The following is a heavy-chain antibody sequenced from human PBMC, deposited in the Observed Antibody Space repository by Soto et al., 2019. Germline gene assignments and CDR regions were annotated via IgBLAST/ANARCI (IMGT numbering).Heavy chain of an antibody. Sequence: QITLKESGPTLVKPTQTLTLTCTFSGFSHSTSGVGVGWIRQPPGKALEWLALIYWDDDKRYSPSLKSRLTITKDTSKNQVVLTMTNMDPVDTATYYCAHLSHNGSGSHEAAFDIWGQGTMVTVSS. CDR3: AHLSHNGSGSHEAAFDI. V-gene: IGHV2-5*02. CDR1: GFSHSTSGVG. D-gene: IGHD3-10*01. J-gene: IGHJ3*02. CDR2: IYWDDDK.